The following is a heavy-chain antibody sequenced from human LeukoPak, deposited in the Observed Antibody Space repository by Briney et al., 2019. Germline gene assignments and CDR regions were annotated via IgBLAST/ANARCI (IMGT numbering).Heavy chain of an antibody. CDR2: INQDGTEK. Sequence: GGSLRLSCAASGFSFSTYWMSWVRQAPGKGLEWVANINQDGTEKYYVDSVKGRFTVSRDYAKNSLYLQMNSLRVEDTAVYYCAKVAKYFYGPETYYFFEQWGQGTPVTASS. V-gene: IGHV3-7*01. J-gene: IGHJ4*02. CDR3: AKVAKYFYGPETYYFFEQ. D-gene: IGHD3-10*01. CDR1: GFSFSTYW.